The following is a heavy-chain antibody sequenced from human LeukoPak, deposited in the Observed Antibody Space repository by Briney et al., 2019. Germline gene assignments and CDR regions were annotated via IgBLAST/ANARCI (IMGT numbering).Heavy chain of an antibody. Sequence: GGSLRLSCAASGFTFSSYWMNWVRQAPGKGLEWVANIKQDGSEKDYVDSVKGRFTISRDNAKNSLYLQMNSLRAEDTALYYCAKGNYDILTGHVDYWGQGTLVTVSS. V-gene: IGHV3-7*03. CDR1: GFTFSSYW. CDR3: AKGNYDILTGHVDY. CDR2: IKQDGSEK. D-gene: IGHD3-9*01. J-gene: IGHJ4*02.